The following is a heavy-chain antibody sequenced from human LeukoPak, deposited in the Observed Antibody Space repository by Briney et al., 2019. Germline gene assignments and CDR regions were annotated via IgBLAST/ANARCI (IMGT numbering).Heavy chain of an antibody. CDR3: ARHRENSYESSHMGFDP. J-gene: IGHJ5*02. V-gene: IGHV4-4*09. Sequence: PSETLSLTCIVSGASNSRHYWSWLRQPPGKGLEWIGYISASGRTNYRPALKSRVTISGDTSKNQFSLRLTSVTAADTAVYYCARHRENSYESSHMGFDPWGPGTLVTVSS. CDR2: ISASGRT. CDR1: GASNSRHY. D-gene: IGHD3-22*01.